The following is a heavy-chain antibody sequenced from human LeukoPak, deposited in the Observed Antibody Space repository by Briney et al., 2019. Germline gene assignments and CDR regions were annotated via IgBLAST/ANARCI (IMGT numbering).Heavy chain of an antibody. CDR1: GYSFTSYA. D-gene: IGHD6-19*01. CDR3: ARVAEYSSGWYDPFDY. V-gene: IGHV7-4-1*02. Sequence: GTSVKASCKASGYSFTSYAMNWVRQAPGQGLEWMGWINTNTGNPTYAQGFTGRCVFSLDTSVSTAYLQISSLKAEDTAVYSCARVAEYSSGWYDPFDYWGQGTLVTVSS. CDR2: INTNTGNP. J-gene: IGHJ4*02.